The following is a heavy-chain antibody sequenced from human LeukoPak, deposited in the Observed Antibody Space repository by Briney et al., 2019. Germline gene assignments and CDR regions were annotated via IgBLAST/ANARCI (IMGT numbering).Heavy chain of an antibody. D-gene: IGHD3-3*01. J-gene: IGHJ4*02. CDR1: GGSISSGDYY. Sequence: PSQTLSLTCTVSGGSISSGDYYWSWIRQPPGKGLEWIGYIYYSGSTYYNPSLKSRVTISVDASKNQFSLKLSSVTPADTAVYYCARGRITIFGVVRWGQGTLVTVSS. V-gene: IGHV4-30-4*01. CDR2: IYYSGST. CDR3: ARGRITIFGVVR.